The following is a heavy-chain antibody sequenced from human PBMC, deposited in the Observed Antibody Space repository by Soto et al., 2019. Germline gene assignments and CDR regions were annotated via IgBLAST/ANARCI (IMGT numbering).Heavy chain of an antibody. CDR2: ISYDGSNK. D-gene: IGHD3-10*01. J-gene: IGHJ4*02. Sequence: ESGGGVVQPGRSLRLSCAASGFTFSSYAMHWVRQAPGKGLEWVAVISYDGSNKYYADSVKGRFTISRDNSKNTLYLQMNSLRAEDTAVYYCARGSFWFDYWGQGTLVTVSS. CDR3: ARGSFWFDY. V-gene: IGHV3-30-3*01. CDR1: GFTFSSYA.